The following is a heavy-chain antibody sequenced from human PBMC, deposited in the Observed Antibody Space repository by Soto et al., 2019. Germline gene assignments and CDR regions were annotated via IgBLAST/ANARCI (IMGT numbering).Heavy chain of an antibody. J-gene: IGHJ5*02. D-gene: IGHD3-3*01. CDR2: ISAYNGNT. V-gene: IGHV1-18*04. CDR1: GYTFTSYG. CDR3: ARDKGSRITIFGVVSKYWFDP. Sequence: ASVKVSCKASGYTFTSYGISWVRQAPGQGLEWMGWISAYNGNTNYAQKLQGRATMTTDTSTSTAYMELRSLRSDDTAVYYCARDKGSRITIFGVVSKYWFDPWGQGTLVTVSS.